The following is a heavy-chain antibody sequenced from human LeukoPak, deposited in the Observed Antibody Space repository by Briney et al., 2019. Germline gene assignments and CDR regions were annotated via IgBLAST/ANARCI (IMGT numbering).Heavy chain of an antibody. Sequence: GGSLRLSCAASGFTFSSYGMHWVRQAPGKGLEWVAVISYDGSNKYYADSVKGRFTISRDNSQSTLYLQMSGLRAEDTALYYCAKGNLEARPYYFDYWGQGTLVSVSS. D-gene: IGHD6-6*01. CDR3: AKGNLEARPYYFDY. CDR2: ISYDGSNK. CDR1: GFTFSSYG. J-gene: IGHJ4*02. V-gene: IGHV3-30*18.